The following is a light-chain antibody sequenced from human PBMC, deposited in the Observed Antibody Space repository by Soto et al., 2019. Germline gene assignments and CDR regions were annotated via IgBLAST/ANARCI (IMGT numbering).Light chain of an antibody. CDR2: GAS. V-gene: IGKV3-20*01. J-gene: IGKJ5*01. CDR1: QSVSSNY. Sequence: EIVLTQSPGTLSLSPGERATLSCRASQSVSSNYFAWYQQKPGQAPRLLIHGASRRATGIPDRFSGSGSGTDFPLAISRLEPEDVAVYYCQQYGSSLSITFGQGTRLEIK. CDR3: QQYGSSLSIT.